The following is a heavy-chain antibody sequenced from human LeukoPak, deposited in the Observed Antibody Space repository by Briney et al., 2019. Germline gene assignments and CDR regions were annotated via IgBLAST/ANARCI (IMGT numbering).Heavy chain of an antibody. CDR1: GGSISSSSYY. V-gene: IGHV4-39*01. D-gene: IGHD6-13*01. CDR2: IYYSGST. CDR3: ARVGQQPRRGWFDP. J-gene: IGHJ5*02. Sequence: SETLSLTCTVSGGSISSSSYYWGWIRQPPGKGLEWIGSIYYSGSTYYNPSLKSRVTISVDTSKNQFSLKLSSVTAADTAVYYCARVGQQPRRGWFDPWGQGTLVTVSS.